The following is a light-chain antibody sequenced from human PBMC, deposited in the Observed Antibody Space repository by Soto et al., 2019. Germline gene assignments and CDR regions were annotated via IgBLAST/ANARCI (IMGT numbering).Light chain of an antibody. CDR2: VTSDGSH. CDR1: SGHSDYA. CDR3: QAWGTGGV. J-gene: IGLJ3*02. Sequence: QPVLTQSPSASASPGASVKLTCTLSSGHSDYAIAWHQQQPEKGPRYLMKVTSDGSHTKGDGIPDRFSGSSSGADRYLTISSLPSDDEADYYCQAWGTGGVFGGGTKLTVL. V-gene: IGLV4-69*01.